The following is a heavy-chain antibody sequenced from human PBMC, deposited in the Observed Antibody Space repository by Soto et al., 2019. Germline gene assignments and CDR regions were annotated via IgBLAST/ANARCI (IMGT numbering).Heavy chain of an antibody. V-gene: IGHV1-69*01. CDR3: ARDLLLRGTIFEVVPPRKDYYGMDV. J-gene: IGHJ6*02. CDR1: GGTFISYA. D-gene: IGHD3-3*01. CDR2: IIPIFGTA. Sequence: SVMVSCRASGGTFISYAISWVRQAPGQAVEWMGGIIPIFGTAHYAQEYQGRVTITADESTSTAYMDLTSRRSKDTAVYYCARDLLLRGTIFEVVPPRKDYYGMDVWGQGTTVTVSS.